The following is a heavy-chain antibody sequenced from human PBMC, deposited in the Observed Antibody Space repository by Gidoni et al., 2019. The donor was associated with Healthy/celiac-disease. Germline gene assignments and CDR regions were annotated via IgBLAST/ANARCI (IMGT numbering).Heavy chain of an antibody. CDR2: ISSSSSTI. Sequence: EVQLVELGGGLVQPGGSLRLSCAASGFTFSSYSMNWVRQALAKGLEWVSYISSSSSTIYYADSVKGRFTISRDNAKNSLYLQMNSLRDEDTAVYYCARDQDTMVRGVIYYGMDVWGQGTTVTVSS. CDR1: GFTFSSYS. CDR3: ARDQDTMVRGVIYYGMDV. D-gene: IGHD3-10*01. V-gene: IGHV3-48*02. J-gene: IGHJ6*02.